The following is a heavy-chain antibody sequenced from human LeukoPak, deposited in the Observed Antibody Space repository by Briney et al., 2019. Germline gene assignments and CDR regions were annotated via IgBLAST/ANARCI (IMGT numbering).Heavy chain of an antibody. V-gene: IGHV4-39*07. Sequence: PSETLSLTCTVSGGSISSSDYYWGWIRQPPGKGLEWIGNIYYTGSSSYNPSLKSRVTISVDTSKNQFSLQLSSVTAADTAVYYCARENYCTNGVCWAFDPWGQGTLVTVSS. CDR2: IYYTGSS. CDR3: ARENYCTNGVCWAFDP. J-gene: IGHJ5*02. D-gene: IGHD2-8*01. CDR1: GGSISSSDYY.